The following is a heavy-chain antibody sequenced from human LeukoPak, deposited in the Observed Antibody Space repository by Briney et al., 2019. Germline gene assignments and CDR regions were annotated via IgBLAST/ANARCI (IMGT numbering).Heavy chain of an antibody. CDR3: TTDLLAAVGLVSFFDF. Sequence: PGGSLRLSCAASGFTFSSYAMHWVRQAPGKGLEWLAVIWAGGRNQYYADSVKGRFTISRDNSKNTLDLQMNSLKIEDTAVYYCTTDLLAAVGLVSFFDFWGQGALVTVSS. J-gene: IGHJ4*02. V-gene: IGHV3-33*08. CDR2: IWAGGRNQ. CDR1: GFTFSSYA. D-gene: IGHD6-13*01.